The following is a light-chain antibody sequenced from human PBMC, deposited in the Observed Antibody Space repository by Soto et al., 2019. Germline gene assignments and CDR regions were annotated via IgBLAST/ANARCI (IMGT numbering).Light chain of an antibody. CDR1: KSDIGIYDF. Sequence: QSALTQPPSASGSPGQSVTISCPGSKSDIGIYDFVSWYQHHPGKAPRLIIYEVVQRPSGVPDRFSGSNSGNTASLTVSGLQAADEADYFCKSYAGSNTYVFGTGTKLTVL. CDR3: KSYAGSNTYV. V-gene: IGLV2-8*01. CDR2: EVV. J-gene: IGLJ1*01.